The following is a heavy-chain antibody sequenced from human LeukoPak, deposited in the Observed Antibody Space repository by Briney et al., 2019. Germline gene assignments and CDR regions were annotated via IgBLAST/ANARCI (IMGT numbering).Heavy chain of an antibody. Sequence: GGSLRLSCAASGFTFDDYGMSWVRHAPGKGLEWVSGINWNGGSTGYADSVKGRFTISRDSAKNSLYLQMNSLRAEDTALYHCARVLSRYYYDSSGENDASDIWGQGTMVTVSS. CDR3: ARVLSRYYYDSSGENDASDI. CDR2: INWNGGST. CDR1: GFTFDDYG. V-gene: IGHV3-20*01. D-gene: IGHD3-22*01. J-gene: IGHJ3*02.